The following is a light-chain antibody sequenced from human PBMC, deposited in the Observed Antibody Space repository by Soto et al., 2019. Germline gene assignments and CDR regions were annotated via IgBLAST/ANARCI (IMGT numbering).Light chain of an antibody. CDR3: QQTCTTPYT. Sequence: IHMTQSPSSLSASVGDRVTITCRASQRITTYLNWYQQKPGEAPKLLISTSGTLQRGVPSRFTGSGSGTDFTLTITGLQPADFATYLCQQTCTTPYTFGQGTKLEIK. J-gene: IGKJ2*01. CDR2: TSG. V-gene: IGKV1-39*01. CDR1: QRITTY.